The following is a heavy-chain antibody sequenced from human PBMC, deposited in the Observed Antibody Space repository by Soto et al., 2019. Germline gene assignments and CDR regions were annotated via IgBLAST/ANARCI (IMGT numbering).Heavy chain of an antibody. J-gene: IGHJ4*02. CDR3: TRRGLGNYFDY. V-gene: IGHV3-23*01. D-gene: IGHD2-15*01. Sequence: GGSLRLSCAASGFTFSSYAMNWVRQAPGKGLEWVSVISGSGGSTYYADSVKGRFTISRDNSKNTLYLQMNSLRAEDTAVYYCTRRGLGNYFDYWGQGTLVIVFS. CDR1: GFTFSSYA. CDR2: ISGSGGST.